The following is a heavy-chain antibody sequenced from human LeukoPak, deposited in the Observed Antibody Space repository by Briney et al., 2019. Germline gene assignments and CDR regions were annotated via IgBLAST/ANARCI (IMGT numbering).Heavy chain of an antibody. CDR2: MNPNSGNT. Sequence: ASVKVSCKASGYTFTSYDINWVRQATGQGLEWMGWMNPNSGNTGYAQRFQGRVTMTEDTATDTAYMELSSLRSDDTAVYYCATRTYYSDSSGYYYGASYWYFDLWGRGTLVIVSS. J-gene: IGHJ2*01. CDR3: ATRTYYSDSSGYYYGASYWYFDL. V-gene: IGHV1-8*02. D-gene: IGHD3-22*01. CDR1: GYTFTSYD.